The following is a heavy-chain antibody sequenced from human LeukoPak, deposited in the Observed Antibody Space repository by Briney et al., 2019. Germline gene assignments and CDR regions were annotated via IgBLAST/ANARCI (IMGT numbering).Heavy chain of an antibody. Sequence: SETLSLTCAVYGGSFSGYYWSWIRQPPGKGLEWIGEINHSGSTNYNPSLKSRVTISVDTSKNQFSLKLSSVTAADTAVYYCAGSYYDFWSGYLNWFDPWGQGTLVTVSS. CDR2: INHSGST. CDR3: AGSYYDFWSGYLNWFDP. CDR1: GGSFSGYY. V-gene: IGHV4-34*01. J-gene: IGHJ5*02. D-gene: IGHD3-3*01.